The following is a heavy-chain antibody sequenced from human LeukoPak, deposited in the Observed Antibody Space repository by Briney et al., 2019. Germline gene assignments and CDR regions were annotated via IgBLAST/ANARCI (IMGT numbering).Heavy chain of an antibody. CDR2: IYYSGST. V-gene: IGHV4-30-4*08. Sequence: SQTLSLTCTVSGGSISSGDYYWSWIRQPPGKGLEWIGYIYYSGSTYYNPSLKSRVTISVDTSKNQFSLKLSSVTAADTAVYYCARHERATKFDYWGQGTLVIVSS. CDR1: GGSISSGDYY. D-gene: IGHD1-26*01. J-gene: IGHJ4*02. CDR3: ARHERATKFDY.